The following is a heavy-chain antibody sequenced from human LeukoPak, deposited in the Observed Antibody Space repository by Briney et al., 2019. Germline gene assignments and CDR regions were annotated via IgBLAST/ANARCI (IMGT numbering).Heavy chain of an antibody. CDR3: AKDLRYYYDSSGYPPFDH. CDR1: GFTFSSYG. J-gene: IGHJ4*02. D-gene: IGHD3-22*01. CDR2: IRYDGSNK. Sequence: PGGSLRLSCAASGFTFSSYGMHWVGQDPGEGLEWVAFIRYDGSNKYYADSVKSRFTISRDNSKNTLYLQMNSLRAEDTAVYYCAKDLRYYYDSSGYPPFDHWAQGTLVTVPS. V-gene: IGHV3-30*02.